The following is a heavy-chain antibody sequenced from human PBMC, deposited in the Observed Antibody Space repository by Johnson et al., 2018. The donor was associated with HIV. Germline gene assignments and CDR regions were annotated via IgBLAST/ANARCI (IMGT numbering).Heavy chain of an antibody. CDR1: GFTFSDYD. CDR3: ARDPGHGGRLYDAFDF. V-gene: IGHV3-11*01. D-gene: IGHD4-23*01. Sequence: QVQLVESGGGVVQPGRSLRLSCAASGFTFSDYDMSWIRQAPGKGLEWVSFISSSGSTIYYADSVKGRFTISRDNAKNSLYLQMNSLRGDDTGVYYCARDPGHGGRLYDAFDFRGQGTKVIVSS. CDR2: ISSSGSTI. J-gene: IGHJ3*01.